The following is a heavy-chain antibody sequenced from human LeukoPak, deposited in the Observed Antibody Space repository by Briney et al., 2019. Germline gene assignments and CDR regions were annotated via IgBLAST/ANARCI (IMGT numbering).Heavy chain of an antibody. CDR1: GFTFSTYG. D-gene: IGHD2-21*02. V-gene: IGHV3-23*01. Sequence: QSGGSLRLSCAASGFTFSTYGMSWVRQAPGKGLEWVSAISGSGGRTYYADSVKGRFTISRDNAKNSLYLQMNSLRAEDTTVYYCARESPYCGAGCTTIPEGWGPGTLVTVSS. J-gene: IGHJ4*02. CDR3: ARESPYCGAGCTTIPEG. CDR2: ISGSGGRT.